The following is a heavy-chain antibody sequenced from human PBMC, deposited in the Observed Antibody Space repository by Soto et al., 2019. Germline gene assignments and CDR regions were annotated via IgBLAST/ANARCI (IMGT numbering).Heavy chain of an antibody. Sequence: GASVKVSCKASGYTFADYGISWVRQAPEQGLEWVAWIRGYTGDTHYAQKLQDRVTLTTDTSTNIVYMELRSLRSDDTAVYYCARTGLDCRFTSCYEYWGEGTLVTVSS. CDR1: GYTFADYG. D-gene: IGHD2-2*01. V-gene: IGHV1-18*01. J-gene: IGHJ4*02. CDR2: IRGYTGDT. CDR3: ARTGLDCRFTSCYEY.